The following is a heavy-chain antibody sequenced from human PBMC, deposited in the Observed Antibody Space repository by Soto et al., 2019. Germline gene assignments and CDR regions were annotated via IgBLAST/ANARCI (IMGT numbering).Heavy chain of an antibody. D-gene: IGHD3-10*01. CDR1: GYTLTELS. J-gene: IGHJ6*02. CDR3: ATDPTGLVRSYYGMDV. Sequence: ASVKVSCKVSGYTLTELSMHWVRQAPGKGLEWMGGFDPEDGETIYAQKFQGRVTMTEDTSTDTAYMELSSLRSEDTAVYYCATDPTGLVRSYYGMDVWGQGTMVTVSS. CDR2: FDPEDGET. V-gene: IGHV1-24*01.